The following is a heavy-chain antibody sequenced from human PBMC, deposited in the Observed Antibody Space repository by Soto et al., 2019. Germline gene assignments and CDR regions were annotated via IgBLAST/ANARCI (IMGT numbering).Heavy chain of an antibody. CDR1: GGSIITSTYY. D-gene: IGHD3-10*01. CDR2: IYYGGST. V-gene: IGHV4-39*01. CDR3: ARGRDYYGSGSYYLRRHFDY. Sequence: SLTCTVSGGSIITSTYYWGWIRQPPGKGLEWIGSIYYGGSTYYAPSLKSRVTISVDMSKNQFSLSLNSVIAADTAVYYCARGRDYYGSGSYYLRRHFDYWGQGALVTVSS. J-gene: IGHJ4*02.